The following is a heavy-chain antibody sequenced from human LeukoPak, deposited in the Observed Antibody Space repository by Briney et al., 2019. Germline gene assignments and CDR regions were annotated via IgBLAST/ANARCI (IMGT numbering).Heavy chain of an antibody. CDR3: ARDRNTDFWSGYYTNYFDY. Sequence: GGSLRLSCAASGFTFSSYSMNWVRQAPGKGLEWVANIKQDGSEKYYVDSVKGRFTISRDNAKNSLYLQMNSLRAEDTAVYYCARDRNTDFWSGYYTNYFDYWGQGTLVTVSS. V-gene: IGHV3-7*01. CDR2: IKQDGSEK. D-gene: IGHD3-3*01. J-gene: IGHJ4*02. CDR1: GFTFSSYS.